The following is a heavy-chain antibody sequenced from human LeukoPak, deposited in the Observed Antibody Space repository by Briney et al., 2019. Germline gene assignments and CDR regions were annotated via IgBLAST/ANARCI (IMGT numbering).Heavy chain of an antibody. J-gene: IGHJ6*02. D-gene: IGHD1-26*01. CDR2: ISYDGSNK. CDR1: GFALNSYS. CDR3: ARGGGTGIVGASGGMDV. Sequence: GGSLRLSCAASGFALNSYSLTWVRQAPGKGLEWVAVISYDGSNKYYADSVKGRFTISRDNSKNTLYLQMNSLRAEDTAVYYCARGGGTGIVGASGGMDVWGQGTTVTVSS. V-gene: IGHV3-30-3*01.